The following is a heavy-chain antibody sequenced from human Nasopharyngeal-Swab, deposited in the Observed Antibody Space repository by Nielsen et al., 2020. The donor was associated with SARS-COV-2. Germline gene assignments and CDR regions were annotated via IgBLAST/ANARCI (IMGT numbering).Heavy chain of an antibody. Sequence: KVSCKGSGYNFASYWIGWVRQMPGKGLEWMGIIYPGDSDTRYSPSFQDQVTISADKSISTAYLQWSTLKASDTAMYYCARREGDYGGGEYWGQGTLVIVSS. CDR3: ARREGDYGGGEY. V-gene: IGHV5-51*01. CDR2: IYPGDSDT. CDR1: GYNFASYW. D-gene: IGHD4-23*01. J-gene: IGHJ4*02.